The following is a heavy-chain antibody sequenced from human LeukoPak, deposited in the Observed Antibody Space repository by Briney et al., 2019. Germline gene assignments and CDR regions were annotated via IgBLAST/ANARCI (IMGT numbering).Heavy chain of an antibody. Sequence: ASVKVSCKASGYTFTGYYMHWVRQAPGQGLEWMGRINPNSGGTNYAQKFQGRVTMTRDTSISTAYMELSRLRSDDTAVYYCAREGARITMVRGVITSYWGQGTLVTVSS. D-gene: IGHD3-10*01. CDR2: INPNSGGT. CDR3: AREGARITMVRGVITSY. J-gene: IGHJ4*02. V-gene: IGHV1-2*06. CDR1: GYTFTGYY.